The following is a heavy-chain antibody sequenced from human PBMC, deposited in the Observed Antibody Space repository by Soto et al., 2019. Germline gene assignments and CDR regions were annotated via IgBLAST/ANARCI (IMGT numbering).Heavy chain of an antibody. CDR1: GGIFSTSA. Sequence: SVKVSCKASGGIFSTSAMSWVRQAPGQGLEWMGGIIPVFATANYAQRFQGRVTISADESTNTVYMELSSLRSEDTAVYYCARDWGNTYFYDTSSYNHDYWGQGTLVTVSS. J-gene: IGHJ4*02. CDR2: IIPVFATA. CDR3: ARDWGNTYFYDTSSYNHDY. D-gene: IGHD3-22*01. V-gene: IGHV1-69*13.